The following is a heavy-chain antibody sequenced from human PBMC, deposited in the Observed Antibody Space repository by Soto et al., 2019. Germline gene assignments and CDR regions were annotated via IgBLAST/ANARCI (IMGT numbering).Heavy chain of an antibody. Sequence: QITLKESGPALVRPTQTLTLTCSFSGFSLTTRGVAVGWIRQPPGKALEWLALIFWDDDKWYSPSLRSRPTITEHTSKNQVVLTMTNMDPVDTATYYCAHRSRGYAYYFDQWGQGTLVTVSS. CDR3: AHRSRGYAYYFDQ. J-gene: IGHJ4*02. CDR1: GFSLTTRGVA. V-gene: IGHV2-5*02. CDR2: IFWDDDK. D-gene: IGHD5-12*01.